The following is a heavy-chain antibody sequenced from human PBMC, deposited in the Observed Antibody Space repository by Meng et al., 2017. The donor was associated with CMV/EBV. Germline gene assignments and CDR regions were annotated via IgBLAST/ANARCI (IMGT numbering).Heavy chain of an antibody. Sequence: QVQLVQSGAEVKKPGATVKGSCKASGYTFTGSYMHWVRQAPGQGLEWMGWINPNSGGTNYAQKFQGRVTMTRDTSISTAYMELSRLRSDDTAVYYCARFMSSSWDHYFDYWGQGTLVTVSS. V-gene: IGHV1-2*02. J-gene: IGHJ4*02. CDR1: GYTFTGSY. CDR3: ARFMSSSWDHYFDY. D-gene: IGHD6-13*01. CDR2: INPNSGGT.